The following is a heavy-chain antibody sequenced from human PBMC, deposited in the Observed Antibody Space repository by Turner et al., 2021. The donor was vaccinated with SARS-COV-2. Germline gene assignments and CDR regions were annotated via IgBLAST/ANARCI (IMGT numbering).Heavy chain of an antibody. CDR2: ISAGGGST. CDR3: AKVPPYGDYVDY. D-gene: IGHD4-17*01. V-gene: IGHV3-23*01. Sequence: EVQLLESGGGLVQLGGSLRLSCAASGFTFSSYAISWVRQAPGKGLEWVSSISAGGGSTYYADSVKGRFTISRDKSKNTLYLQMNSLRAEDTAVYYCAKVPPYGDYVDYWGQGTLVTVSS. CDR1: GFTFSSYA. J-gene: IGHJ4*02.